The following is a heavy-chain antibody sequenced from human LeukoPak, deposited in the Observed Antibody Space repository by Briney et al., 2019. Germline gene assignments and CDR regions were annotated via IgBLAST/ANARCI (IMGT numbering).Heavy chain of an antibody. V-gene: IGHV1-46*01. D-gene: IGHD6-25*01. CDR2: IHPTVGDT. Sequence: ASVTVSCKASGYTFTSYYLHWVRQAPGQGLEWMGIIHPTVGDTTYAQNFQGRVTMTRDMSTGTVYMDLSSLRSEDTAVYYCARYGFSSVWQGGWHAFDIWGQGTTVTVSS. CDR1: GYTFTSYY. CDR3: ARYGFSSVWQGGWHAFDI. J-gene: IGHJ3*02.